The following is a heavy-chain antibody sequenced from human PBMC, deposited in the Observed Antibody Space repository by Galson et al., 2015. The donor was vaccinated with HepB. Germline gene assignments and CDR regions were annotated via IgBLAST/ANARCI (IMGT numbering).Heavy chain of an antibody. CDR1: GFTFSSYS. CDR2: ISSSSSTI. Sequence: SLRLSCAASGFTFSSYSMNWVRQAPGKGLEWVSYISSSSSTIYYADSVKGRFTISRDDAKNSLYLQMNSLRAEDTAVYYCARGPADYDPRLFYTDVWGKGTTVTVSS. CDR3: ARGPADYDPRLFYTDV. J-gene: IGHJ6*03. D-gene: IGHD3-22*01. V-gene: IGHV3-48*01.